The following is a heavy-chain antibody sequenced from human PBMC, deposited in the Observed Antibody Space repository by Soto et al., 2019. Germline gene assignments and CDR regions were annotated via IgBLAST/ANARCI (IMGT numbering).Heavy chain of an antibody. CDR2: ISYDGDNK. V-gene: IGHV3-30-3*01. CDR3: ARGTTTSAFSAMDV. Sequence: QVQLVESGGGVVQPGRSLRLSCAASGFTFSYHALNWVRQAPGKGLEWVAVISYDGDNKYIAESVKGRFTISRDNSKNTVSLQMNSLRTEDTVMYFCARGTTTSAFSAMDVWGQGTTVTGSS. CDR1: GFTFSYHA. J-gene: IGHJ6*02. D-gene: IGHD1-1*01.